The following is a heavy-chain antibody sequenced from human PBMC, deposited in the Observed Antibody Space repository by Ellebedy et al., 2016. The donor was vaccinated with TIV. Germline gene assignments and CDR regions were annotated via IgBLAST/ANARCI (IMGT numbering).Heavy chain of an antibody. Sequence: TFSSYAMSWVRQPPGKGLEWVGNIYYTGSTYHNPSLKSRVTISVDTSKNQFSLNLSSVTAADTAVYYCASLEMATILDAFDIWGQGTKVTVSS. D-gene: IGHD5-24*01. CDR1: TFSSYA. CDR3: ASLEMATILDAFDI. J-gene: IGHJ3*02. CDR2: IYYTGST. V-gene: IGHV4-39*01.